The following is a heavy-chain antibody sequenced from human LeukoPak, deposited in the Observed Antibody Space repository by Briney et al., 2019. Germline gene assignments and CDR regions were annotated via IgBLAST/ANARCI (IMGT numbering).Heavy chain of an antibody. CDR1: GFTFDDYA. J-gene: IGHJ4*02. D-gene: IGHD2-2*01. Sequence: PGGSLRLSCAASGFTFDDYAMNWVRQAPGKGLEGVSGISWNSGSIGYADSVKGRFTISRDNAKNSLYLQMNSLRAEDMALYYCAKGVGAVVPALIDYWGQGTLVTVSS. V-gene: IGHV3-9*03. CDR3: AKGVGAVVPALIDY. CDR2: ISWNSGSI.